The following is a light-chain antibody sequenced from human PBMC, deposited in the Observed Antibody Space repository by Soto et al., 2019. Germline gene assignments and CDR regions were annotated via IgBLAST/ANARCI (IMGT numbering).Light chain of an antibody. Sequence: IQLTQSPSSLSASVGDRVTITCRASQGISSYLAWYQQKPGKAPKLLIYAASTLQSGVPSRFSGSGSGTDFNLTISSLQPEDFATYSCQQLNSYPPLTFGGGTKVEIK. CDR1: QGISSY. CDR2: AAS. V-gene: IGKV1-9*01. CDR3: QQLNSYPPLT. J-gene: IGKJ4*01.